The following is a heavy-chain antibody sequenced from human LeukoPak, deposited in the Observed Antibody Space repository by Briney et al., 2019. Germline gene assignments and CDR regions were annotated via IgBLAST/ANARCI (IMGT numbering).Heavy chain of an antibody. CDR3: AKTANDSSGYEPLEIDY. D-gene: IGHD3-22*01. J-gene: IGHJ4*02. CDR2: ISYDGSNK. V-gene: IGHV3-30*18. Sequence: GGSLRLSCAAPGFTFSSYGLHWVRQAPGKGLGWVAVISYDGSNKYYADSVKGRFTISRDNSKNTLYLQMNSLRAEDTAVYYCAKTANDSSGYEPLEIDYWGQGTLVTVSS. CDR1: GFTFSSYG.